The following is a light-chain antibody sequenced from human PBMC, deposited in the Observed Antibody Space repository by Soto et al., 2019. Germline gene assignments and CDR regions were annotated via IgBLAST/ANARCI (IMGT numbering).Light chain of an antibody. CDR1: SSNIGSNT. J-gene: IGLJ2*01. V-gene: IGLV1-44*01. CDR2: SNN. CDR3: AAWDDSLNGVV. Sequence: QSVLTQPPSASGTPGQRVIISCSGSSSNIGSNTVNWYQQLPGTAPKLLIYSNNQRPSGVPDRFSGSKSGTSASLAISGLQSEDEADYYCAAWDDSLNGVVFGEGTTLTVL.